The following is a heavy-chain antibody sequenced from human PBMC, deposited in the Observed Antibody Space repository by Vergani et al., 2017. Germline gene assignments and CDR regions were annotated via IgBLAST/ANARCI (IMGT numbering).Heavy chain of an antibody. CDR2: ISSSTSYI. J-gene: IGHJ4*02. D-gene: IGHD3-10*01. V-gene: IGHV3-21*01. CDR1: GFTFSSYS. CDR3: ARPQAGRQYGSGGYSD. Sequence: EVQLVESGGGLVKPGGSLRLSCAASGFTFSSYSLNWVRQAPGKGLEWVSSISSSTSYIYYADSVKGRFTISRDNAKNSLYLQMNSRRAEDTAMYYCARPQAGRQYGSGGYSDWGQGTLVTVSS.